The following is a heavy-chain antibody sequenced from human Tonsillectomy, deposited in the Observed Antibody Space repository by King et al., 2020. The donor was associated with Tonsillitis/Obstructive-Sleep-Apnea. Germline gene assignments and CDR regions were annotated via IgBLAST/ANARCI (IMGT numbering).Heavy chain of an antibody. CDR1: GYTFTSYG. V-gene: IGHV1-18*01. CDR2: ISAYNGNT. J-gene: IGHJ4*02. Sequence: QLVQSGAEVKKPGASVKVSCKPSGYTFTSYGISWVRQAPGQGLEWRGWISAYNGNTNYAQKFQGRVTMTTDISTSTAYMELRSLRSDDTAVYYCARVNYDSSGYYYGFDYWGQGTLVTVSS. D-gene: IGHD3-22*01. CDR3: ARVNYDSSGYYYGFDY.